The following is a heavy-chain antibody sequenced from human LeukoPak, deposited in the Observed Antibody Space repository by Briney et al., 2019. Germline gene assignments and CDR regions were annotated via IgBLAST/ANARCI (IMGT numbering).Heavy chain of an antibody. CDR3: VRVALYYYDSESYYFFEH. D-gene: IGHD3-10*01. CDR1: GFTFDDYA. J-gene: IGHJ4*02. CDR2: ISWNSGSI. V-gene: IGHV3-9*01. Sequence: PGGSLRLSCAASGFTFDDYAMHWVRQAPGKGLEWVSGISWNSGSIGYADSVKGRFTISRDNAKNSLYLQMNTLRVEDTAIYYCVRVALYYYDSESYYFFEHWGQGTPVTASS.